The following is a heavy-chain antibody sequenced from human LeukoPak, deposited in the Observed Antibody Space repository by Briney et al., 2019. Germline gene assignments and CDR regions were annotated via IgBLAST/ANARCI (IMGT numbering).Heavy chain of an antibody. D-gene: IGHD5-24*01. CDR1: GYSFTSYN. V-gene: IGHV1-46*01. Sequence: ASVKVSCKTSGYSFTSYNLHWVRQAPGQRREWMGIIKPSGTDTNYAQKFQGRVIMTTDTSTSTVYMELSSLKSEDTAVYYCARVRDGYNDAYDIWGQGTMVIVSS. CDR2: IKPSGTDT. CDR3: ARVRDGYNDAYDI. J-gene: IGHJ3*02.